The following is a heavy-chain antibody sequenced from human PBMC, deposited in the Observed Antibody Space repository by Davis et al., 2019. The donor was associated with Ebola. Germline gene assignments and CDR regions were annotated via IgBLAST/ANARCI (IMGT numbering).Heavy chain of an antibody. CDR3: ATGYSNYQPRH. J-gene: IGHJ4*02. CDR1: GYTFTSYY. CDR2: INPSGGST. D-gene: IGHD4-11*01. V-gene: IGHV1-46*01. Sequence: ASVTVSCKASGYTFTSYYMHWVRQAPGQGLEWMGIINPSGGSTSYAQKFQGRVTMTRDTSTSTVYMELSSLRSEDTAVYYCATGYSNYQPRHWGQGTLVTVSS.